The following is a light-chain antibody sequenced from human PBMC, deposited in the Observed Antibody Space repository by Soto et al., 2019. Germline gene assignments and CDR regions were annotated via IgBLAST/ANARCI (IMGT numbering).Light chain of an antibody. J-gene: IGKJ1*01. CDR3: HKYNGWPRT. V-gene: IGKV3-15*01. CDR2: GTS. Sequence: ELVMTQSPVTLSVSPGESATLSCRASQNISRSLAWYQQKTGQGPSLLIYGTSTRAGGVPARLSGGGSGTEFNLTITRLQSEDFAVYYCHKYNGWPRTCGQGTKV. CDR1: QNISRS.